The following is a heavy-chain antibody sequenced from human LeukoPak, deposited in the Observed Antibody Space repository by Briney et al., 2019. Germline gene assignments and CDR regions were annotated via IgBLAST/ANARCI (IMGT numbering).Heavy chain of an antibody. V-gene: IGHV3-53*01. Sequence: PGASLRLSCAASGFTVSTTHMAWVRQAPGKGLEWVSFMYGTSNIYYADSVKGRFTISRDDSNNTLYLQMNSLEAADTAVYYCARGVLGVKPLDYWGQGTLVTVSS. CDR3: ARGVLGVKPLDY. J-gene: IGHJ4*02. D-gene: IGHD3-10*01. CDR1: GFTVSTTH. CDR2: MYGTSNI.